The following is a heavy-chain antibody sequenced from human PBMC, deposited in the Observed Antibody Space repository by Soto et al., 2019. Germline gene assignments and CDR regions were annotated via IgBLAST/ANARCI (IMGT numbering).Heavy chain of an antibody. J-gene: IGHJ6*02. Sequence: ASVKVSCKASGYTFTSYGISWVRQAPGQGLEWMGWISAYNGNTNYAQKLQGRVTMTTDTSTSTAYMELRSLRSDDTAVYYCARLLVVPADIIDYYYGMDVWGQGTRVTVSS. CDR2: ISAYNGNT. CDR1: GYTFTSYG. CDR3: ARLLVVPADIIDYYYGMDV. D-gene: IGHD2-2*02. V-gene: IGHV1-18*01.